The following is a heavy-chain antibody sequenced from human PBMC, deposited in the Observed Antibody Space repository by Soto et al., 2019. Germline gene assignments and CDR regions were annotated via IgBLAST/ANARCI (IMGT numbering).Heavy chain of an antibody. Sequence: SETLSLTCAVYGELFSGFYWSWIRQSPGKGLEWVGEIDHSGSTNYNPSLKSRVTISIDTSKKQFSLKLISVSAADTAVYYCARGRKMSIADPPYCYYMDVWGKGTTVTVSS. D-gene: IGHD6-6*01. CDR3: ARGRKMSIADPPYCYYMDV. V-gene: IGHV4-34*01. CDR2: IDHSGST. J-gene: IGHJ6*03. CDR1: GELFSGFY.